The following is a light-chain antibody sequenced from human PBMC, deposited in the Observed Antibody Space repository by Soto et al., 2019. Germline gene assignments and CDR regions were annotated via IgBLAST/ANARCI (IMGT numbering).Light chain of an antibody. CDR3: CSYRSSRTWV. Sequence: QSALTQPASVSGSPGQSITISCTGTSSDIGSYNYVSWYQHCPGKAPRLLIYEVTNRPSGVSNRFSGSKSGNTASLTISGLQAEGDADYYCCSYRSSRTWVFGGGTQLTVL. V-gene: IGLV2-14*01. CDR1: SSDIGSYNY. CDR2: EVT. J-gene: IGLJ3*02.